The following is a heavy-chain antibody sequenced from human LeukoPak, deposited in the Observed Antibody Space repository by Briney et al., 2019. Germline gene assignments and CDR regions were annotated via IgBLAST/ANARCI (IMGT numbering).Heavy chain of an antibody. D-gene: IGHD2-15*01. CDR2: IRSKVYGGTT. V-gene: IGHV3-49*04. Sequence: PGRSLRLFCTASGFSFGDYAMSWARQGPGKGLEWVGFIRSKVYGGTTEYAASVKGRFTISRDDSKSIAYLQMNSLKTEDTGVYYCSVYCTGGSCPDWGRGTLVTVSS. CDR1: GFSFGDYA. CDR3: SVYCTGGSCPD. J-gene: IGHJ1*01.